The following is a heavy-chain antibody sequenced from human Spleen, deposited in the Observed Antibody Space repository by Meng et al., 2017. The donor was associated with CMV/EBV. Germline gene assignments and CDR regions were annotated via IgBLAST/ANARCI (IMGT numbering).Heavy chain of an antibody. CDR2: IYHSGST. D-gene: IGHD3-22*01. V-gene: IGHV4-4*02. CDR1: SSSNL. J-gene: IGHJ2*01. CDR3: ARAYYYDTSGYYSSNWFFDL. Sequence: SSSNLWTWVRQVPGKGLEWIGEIYHSGSTNYNPSLKSRVTISVDKFKNQFSLKLGSVTAADTAVYYCARAYYYDTSGYYSSNWFFDLWGRGTLVTVSS.